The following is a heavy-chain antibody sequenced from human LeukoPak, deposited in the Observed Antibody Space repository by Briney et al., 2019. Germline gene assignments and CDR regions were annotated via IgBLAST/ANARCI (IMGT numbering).Heavy chain of an antibody. J-gene: IGHJ6*03. Sequence: ASVKVSCKASGYTFTSYDINWVRQATGQGLEWMGWMNPNSGNTGYAQKFQGRVTMTRNTSISTAYMELSSLRSEDTAVYYCARGNYGSGSYNYYYYMVVWGKGTTVTISS. D-gene: IGHD3-10*01. CDR3: ARGNYGSGSYNYYYYMVV. CDR1: GYTFTSYD. CDR2: MNPNSGNT. V-gene: IGHV1-8*01.